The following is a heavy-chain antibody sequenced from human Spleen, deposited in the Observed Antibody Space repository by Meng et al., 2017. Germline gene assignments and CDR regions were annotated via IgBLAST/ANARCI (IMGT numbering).Heavy chain of an antibody. Sequence: GESLKISCAASGFTFSSYGMHWVRQAPGKGLEWVAVIWYDGSNKYYADSVKGRFTTSRDNSKNTLYLQMNSLRAEDTAVYYCARGIKQQLPHHDAFDIWGQGTMVTVSS. J-gene: IGHJ3*02. CDR1: GFTFSSYG. V-gene: IGHV3-33*01. CDR2: IWYDGSNK. CDR3: ARGIKQQLPHHDAFDI. D-gene: IGHD6-13*01.